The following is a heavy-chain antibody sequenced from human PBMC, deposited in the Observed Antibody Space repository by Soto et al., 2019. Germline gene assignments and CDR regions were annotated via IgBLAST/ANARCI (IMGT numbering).Heavy chain of an antibody. CDR3: TRGGTRTTYGGIFYS. V-gene: IGHV3-74*01. Sequence: EVKVVESGGGLVQPGGSLRLSCASSGFTFSDNWMHWVRQPPGKGPGWVSRISGDASSTSYADSVKGRFTIARDSAKNTVYLQIARRRVEDTGVYYCTRGGTRTTYGGIFYSWGQGTLVTVCS. D-gene: IGHD2-8*01. J-gene: IGHJ4*02. CDR2: ISGDASST. CDR1: GFTFSDNW.